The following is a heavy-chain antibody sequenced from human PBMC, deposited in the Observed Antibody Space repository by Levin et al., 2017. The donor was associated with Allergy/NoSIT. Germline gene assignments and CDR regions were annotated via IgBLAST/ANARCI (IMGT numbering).Heavy chain of an antibody. J-gene: IGHJ3*02. Sequence: SETLSLTCAVNGGSFSGYYWTWIRQSPGKGLEWIGEIVHSGSSNYNPSLKSRVTISVDTSKIQFSLKLSSVTAADTAVYYCASRHLPRGYTYGSGVFDIWGQGTMVTVSS. D-gene: IGHD5-18*01. CDR3: ASRHLPRGYTYGSGVFDI. CDR1: GGSFSGYY. V-gene: IGHV4-34*12. CDR2: IVHSGSS.